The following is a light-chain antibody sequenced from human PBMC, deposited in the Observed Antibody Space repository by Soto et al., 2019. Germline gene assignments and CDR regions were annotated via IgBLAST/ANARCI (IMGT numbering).Light chain of an antibody. CDR2: GAS. CDR1: HFVASGY. CDR3: QQYGSAPLS. Sequence: EVVVTQSPDTLSLSPGERATLSCRASHFVASGYLAWYQQKPGQAPRLLIYGASRRVTDIPDRFSGTGSGTDFTLTISDLEPEDSAVYHCQQYGSAPLSFGGGTKVEIK. J-gene: IGKJ4*01. V-gene: IGKV3-20*01.